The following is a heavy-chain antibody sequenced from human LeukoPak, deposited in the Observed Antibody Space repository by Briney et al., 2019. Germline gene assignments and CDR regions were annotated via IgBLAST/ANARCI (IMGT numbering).Heavy chain of an antibody. CDR1: GGSINSYY. CDR3: AILFHPALSGNYPFDY. J-gene: IGHJ4*02. Sequence: SETLSLTCTVSGGSINSYYWSWIRQPPGKGLEWIAYIYYSGSTSYNPSLKGRVTISVDTSKNQFSLKLNSVTAADTAMNYCAILFHPALSGNYPFDYWGQGTLVTVSS. CDR2: IYYSGST. D-gene: IGHD1-26*01. V-gene: IGHV4-59*01.